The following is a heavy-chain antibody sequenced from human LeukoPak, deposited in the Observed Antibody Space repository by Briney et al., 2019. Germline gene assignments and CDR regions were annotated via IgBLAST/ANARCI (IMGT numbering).Heavy chain of an antibody. CDR3: AKRQYGSGGAFHF. V-gene: IGHV3-23*01. Sequence: GGSLRLSCAASGFTFSSYGMSWVRQSPGKGLEWVSFISGSGGSTYYADSVKGRFTISRDNSKNTLYLQMNSLRAEDTAVYYCAKRQYGSGGAFHFWGQGTMVTVSS. D-gene: IGHD3-10*01. CDR1: GFTFSSYG. J-gene: IGHJ3*01. CDR2: ISGSGGST.